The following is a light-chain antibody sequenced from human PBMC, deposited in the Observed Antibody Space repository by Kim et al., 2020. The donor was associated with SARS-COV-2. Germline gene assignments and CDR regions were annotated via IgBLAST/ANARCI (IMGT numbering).Light chain of an antibody. CDR1: QGVSDN. J-gene: IGKJ4*01. Sequence: ADVGERGTITWRGSQGVSDNLAWVQQKPGKVPKRLIYAASSVQSGVPSRFSGSGSGTEFTLTISSLQPEDFATYYCLQHKSYPLTFGGGTKVDIK. V-gene: IGKV1-17*03. CDR2: AAS. CDR3: LQHKSYPLT.